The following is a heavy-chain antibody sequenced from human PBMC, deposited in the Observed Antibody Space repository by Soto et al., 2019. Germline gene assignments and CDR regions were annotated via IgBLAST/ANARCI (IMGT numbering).Heavy chain of an antibody. J-gene: IGHJ4*02. CDR1: GFTFSNFA. CDR2: TSYDGKNK. V-gene: IGHV3-30*04. CDR3: ARERAIAATGTLYY. D-gene: IGHD6-13*01. Sequence: QVHLVESGGGVVQPGGSLRLSCAASGFTFSNFAMHWVRQAPGKGLEGVAVTSYDGKNKDYADSVKGRFTISRDNSKNTLFLQMNSLSPEDTAVYYCARERAIAATGTLYYWGQGTLVTVSS.